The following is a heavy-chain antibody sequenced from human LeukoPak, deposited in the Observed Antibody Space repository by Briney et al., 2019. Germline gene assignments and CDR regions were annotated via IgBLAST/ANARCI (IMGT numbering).Heavy chain of an antibody. CDR1: GFTFDDYT. Sequence: GGSLRLSCAASGFTFDDYTMHWVRQAPGKGLEWVSFITWDGGSTYYADSVKGRFTISRDNSKNSLYLQMNSLRTEDTAFYYCAKAQYCSSTSCYLNPFDYWGQGTLVTVSS. D-gene: IGHD2-2*01. V-gene: IGHV3-43*01. CDR2: ITWDGGST. CDR3: AKAQYCSSTSCYLNPFDY. J-gene: IGHJ4*02.